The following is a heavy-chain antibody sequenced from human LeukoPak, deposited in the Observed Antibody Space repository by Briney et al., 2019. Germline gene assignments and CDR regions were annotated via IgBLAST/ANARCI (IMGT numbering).Heavy chain of an antibody. D-gene: IGHD6-19*01. Sequence: GGSLRLSCAASGFSVSSNYMTWVRQAPGKGLEWLSLIYSGGSTYYADFVKGRLTISRDNSKNTLYVQMNSLRAEDTAVYYCARANFGWSTGYYYYMDVWGKGTTVT. J-gene: IGHJ6*03. CDR1: GFSVSSNY. CDR2: IYSGGST. V-gene: IGHV3-66*01. CDR3: ARANFGWSTGYYYYMDV.